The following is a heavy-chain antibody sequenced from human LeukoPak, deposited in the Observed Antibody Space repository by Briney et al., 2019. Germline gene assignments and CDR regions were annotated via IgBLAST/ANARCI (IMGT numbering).Heavy chain of an antibody. V-gene: IGHV3-23*01. CDR1: GFTFSSYA. CDR3: AKVLSPAAGTYYYYYYMDV. CDR2: ISGNGGST. D-gene: IGHD6-13*01. Sequence: GGSLRLSCAASGFTFSSYAMTWVRQAPGKGLEWVSAISGNGGSTYYADSVKGRFTISRDNSKNTLYLQMNSLRAEDTAVYYCAKVLSPAAGTYYYYYYMDVWGKGTTVTVSS. J-gene: IGHJ6*03.